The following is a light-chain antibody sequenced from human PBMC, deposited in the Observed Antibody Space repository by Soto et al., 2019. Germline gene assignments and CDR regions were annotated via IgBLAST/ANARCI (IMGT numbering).Light chain of an antibody. CDR1: LSVSSY. CDR3: QQRQYWPPIT. Sequence: VVTQSPPTLSLSPGERATLSCRTSLSVSSYLAWYQQKPGQAPRLLIYDASNRATGIPARFTGSGSGTDFNLTISTLEPEDFAVYYCQQRQYWPPITFGQWTRLEIK. CDR2: DAS. V-gene: IGKV3-11*01. J-gene: IGKJ5*01.